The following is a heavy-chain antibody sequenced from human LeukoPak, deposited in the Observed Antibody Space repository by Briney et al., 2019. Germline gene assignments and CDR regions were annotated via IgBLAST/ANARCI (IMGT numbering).Heavy chain of an antibody. D-gene: IGHD6-13*01. V-gene: IGHV3-21*01. CDR2: ISSSSSYI. J-gene: IGHJ4*02. CDR1: GFTFSSYS. Sequence: GGSLRLSCAASGFTFSSYSMNWVRQAPGKGLEWVSSISSSSSYIYYADSVKGRFTISRDNAKNSLYLQMNSLRAEDTAVYYCARDGIAAADSWDYWGQGTLVTVSS. CDR3: ARDGIAAADSWDY.